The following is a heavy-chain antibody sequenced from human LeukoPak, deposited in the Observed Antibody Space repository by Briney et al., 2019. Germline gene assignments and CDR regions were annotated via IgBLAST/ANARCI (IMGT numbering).Heavy chain of an antibody. CDR3: ARDTRTVVTRDFDY. Sequence: GGSLRLSCAASGFTFSNYWMSWVRQAPGKGLEWVSYISSSSSTIYYADSVKGRFTISRDNAKNSLYLQMNSLRAEDTAVYYCARDTRTVVTRDFDYWGQGTLVTVSS. CDR1: GFTFSNYW. D-gene: IGHD4-23*01. J-gene: IGHJ4*02. CDR2: ISSSSSTI. V-gene: IGHV3-48*01.